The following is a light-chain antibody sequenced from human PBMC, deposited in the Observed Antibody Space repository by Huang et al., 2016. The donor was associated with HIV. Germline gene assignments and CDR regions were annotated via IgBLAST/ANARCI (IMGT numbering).Light chain of an antibody. V-gene: IGKV3-15*01. J-gene: IGKJ1*01. Sequence: EVVMTQSPVTLSVSPGERATLSCRASQSANNRLAWFQQKPGQAPRLLNHDASIRATGIADRFSGSGSGTEFTLTISSLQSEDFAVYYCQQYNNWPPWTFGQGTKVDIK. CDR2: DAS. CDR3: QQYNNWPPWT. CDR1: QSANNR.